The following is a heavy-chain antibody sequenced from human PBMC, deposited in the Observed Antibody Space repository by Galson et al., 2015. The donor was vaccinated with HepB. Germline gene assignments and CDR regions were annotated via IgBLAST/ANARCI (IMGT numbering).Heavy chain of an antibody. CDR1: GYTFTGYY. Sequence: SVKVSCKASGYTFTGYYMHWVRQAPGQGLEWMGRINPNSGGTNYAQKFQGRVTMTRDTSISTAYMELSRLRSDDTAVYYCASIGYCSGGSCSYYYYYMDVWGKGTTVTVSS. CDR2: INPNSGGT. CDR3: ASIGYCSGGSCSYYYYYMDV. J-gene: IGHJ6*03. V-gene: IGHV1-2*06. D-gene: IGHD2-15*01.